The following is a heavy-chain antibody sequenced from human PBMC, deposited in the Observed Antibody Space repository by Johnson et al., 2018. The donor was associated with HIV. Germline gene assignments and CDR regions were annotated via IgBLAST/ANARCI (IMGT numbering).Heavy chain of an antibody. D-gene: IGHD3-10*01. CDR2: IKQDGSEK. J-gene: IGHJ3*01. V-gene: IGHV3-7*05. CDR1: GFTFSTYW. Sequence: VQLVESGGGLVQPGGSLRLSCAASGFTFSTYWMSWVRQAPGKGLEWVANIKQDGSEKYYVDSVKGRFTISRYNAKNSLYLQIDSLRAEDTAMYYCATDVSWELKSAFDVWGEGTMVTVSS. CDR3: ATDVSWELKSAFDV.